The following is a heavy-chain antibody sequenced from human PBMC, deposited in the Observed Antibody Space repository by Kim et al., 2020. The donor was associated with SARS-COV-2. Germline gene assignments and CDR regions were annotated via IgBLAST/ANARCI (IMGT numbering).Heavy chain of an antibody. CDR1: GGSISISNW. V-gene: IGHV4-4*02. Sequence: SETLSLTCDASGGSISISNWWIWVRQPPGKGLEWIGEVYHTGTTNYNPSLRSRVTISLDNSRNQFFLKLRSVTAAGTAVYYCARDLGDDGDKSFGAYDIWGQGTNVFVSS. CDR2: VYHTGTT. D-gene: IGHD3-16*01. J-gene: IGHJ3*02. CDR3: ARDLGDDGDKSFGAYDI.